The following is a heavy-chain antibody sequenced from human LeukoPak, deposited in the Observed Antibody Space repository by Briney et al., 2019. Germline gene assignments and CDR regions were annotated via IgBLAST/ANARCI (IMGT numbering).Heavy chain of an antibody. CDR1: GGSFSGYY. J-gene: IGHJ4*02. V-gene: IGHV4-4*07. CDR3: ARDSGEPDYDY. Sequence: SETLSLTCAVYGGSFSGYYWSWIRQPAGKGLEWIGRIYTSGSTNYNPSLKSRVTMSVDTSKNQFSLKLSSVTAADTAVYYCARDSGEPDYDYWGQGTLVTVSS. D-gene: IGHD1-14*01. CDR2: IYTSGST.